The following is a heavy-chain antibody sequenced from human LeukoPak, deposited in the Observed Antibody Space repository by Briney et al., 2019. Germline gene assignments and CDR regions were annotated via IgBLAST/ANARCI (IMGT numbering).Heavy chain of an antibody. J-gene: IGHJ4*02. CDR1: GYSFTSYW. V-gene: IGHV5-51*01. CDR3: ARHTHLTYYFDY. D-gene: IGHD4/OR15-4a*01. Sequence: GESLKVSCKGSGYSFTSYWIAWVRQMPGKGLEWMGIIYPGHSDTRYSPSFQGQVTISADKSISTAYLQWSSLKASDTAMYYCARHTHLTYYFDYWGQGTLVTVSS. CDR2: IYPGHSDT.